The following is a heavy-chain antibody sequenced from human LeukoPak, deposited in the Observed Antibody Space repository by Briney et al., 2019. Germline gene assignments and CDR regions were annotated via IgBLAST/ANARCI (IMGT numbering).Heavy chain of an antibody. V-gene: IGHV4-61*01. CDR1: GGSVSSGSYY. Sequence: PSETLSLTCTVSGGSVSSGSYYWSWIRQPPGKGLEWIGYIYYSGSTNYNPSLKSRATISVDTSKNQFSLKLSSVTAADTAVYYCARDEGYCSGGSCYSEAFDIWGQGTMVTVSS. CDR2: IYYSGST. CDR3: ARDEGYCSGGSCYSEAFDI. D-gene: IGHD2-15*01. J-gene: IGHJ3*02.